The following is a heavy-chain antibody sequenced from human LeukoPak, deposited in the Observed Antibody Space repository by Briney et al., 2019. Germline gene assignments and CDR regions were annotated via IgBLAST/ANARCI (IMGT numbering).Heavy chain of an antibody. D-gene: IGHD6-19*01. CDR2: ISGSGGST. J-gene: IGHJ5*02. V-gene: IGHV3-23*01. Sequence: GGSLRLSCAASGFTFSSYAMSWVRQAPGKGLEWVSAISGSGGSTYYADSVKGRFPISRDNSKNTLYLQMNSLRAEDTAVYYCAKPAVAGTIRNWFDPWGQGTLVTVSS. CDR3: AKPAVAGTIRNWFDP. CDR1: GFTFSSYA.